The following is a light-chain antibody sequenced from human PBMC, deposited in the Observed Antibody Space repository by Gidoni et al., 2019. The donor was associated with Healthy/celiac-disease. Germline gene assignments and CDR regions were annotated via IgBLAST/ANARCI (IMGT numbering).Light chain of an antibody. CDR3: QSYDSSLSGYVV. CDR1: SSNIGAGYD. Sequence: GSSNIGAGYDVHWYQQLPGTASTLLIYGNSNRPSGDPDRFSGSKSGTSASLAITGLQAEDEADYYCQSYDSSLSGYVVFGGGTKLTVL. J-gene: IGLJ2*01. V-gene: IGLV1-40*01. CDR2: GNS.